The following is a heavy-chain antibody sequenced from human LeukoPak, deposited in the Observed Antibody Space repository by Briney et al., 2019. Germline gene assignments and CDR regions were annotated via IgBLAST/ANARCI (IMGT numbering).Heavy chain of an antibody. V-gene: IGHV3-30*04. D-gene: IGHD4/OR15-4a*01. CDR3: ASVRASIVETTWFDY. CDR2: ISYDRSNK. CDR1: GFTFSSYA. J-gene: IGHJ4*02. Sequence: GGSLRLSCAASGFTFSSYAMHWVREAPGKGLEWVAVISYDRSNKYYAGSVKGRFTISRDNSKKTLYLQMNSLAAEDTAVYYCASVRASIVETTWFDYWGQGTLVTVSS.